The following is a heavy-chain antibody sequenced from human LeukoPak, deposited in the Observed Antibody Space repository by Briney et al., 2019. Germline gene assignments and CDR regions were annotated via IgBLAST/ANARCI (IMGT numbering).Heavy chain of an antibody. V-gene: IGHV3-7*03. Sequence: GGSLRLSCAASGFTFSSYWMNWARQAPGKGLEWVASINHNGNVNYYVDSVKGRFTISRDNAKNSLYLQTSNLRAEDTAVYFCARGGGLDVWGQGATVAVSS. J-gene: IGHJ6*02. CDR2: INHNGNVN. CDR3: ARGGGLDV. D-gene: IGHD3-16*01. CDR1: GFTFSSYW.